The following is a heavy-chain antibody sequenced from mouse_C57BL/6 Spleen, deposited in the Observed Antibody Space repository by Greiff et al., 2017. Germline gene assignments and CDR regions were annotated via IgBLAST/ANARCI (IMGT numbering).Heavy chain of an antibody. CDR1: GFTFSDYG. CDR3: ANDYVEACLAY. CDR2: ISSGSSTI. Sequence: EVQLVESGGGLVKPGGSLKLSCAASGFTFSDYGMHWVRQAPEKGLEWVAYISSGSSTIYYADTVKGRFTISRDNAKNTLFLQMTSLRAEDTAMYYCANDYVEACLAYWGQGTLVTVSA. D-gene: IGHD2-4*01. J-gene: IGHJ3*01. V-gene: IGHV5-17*01.